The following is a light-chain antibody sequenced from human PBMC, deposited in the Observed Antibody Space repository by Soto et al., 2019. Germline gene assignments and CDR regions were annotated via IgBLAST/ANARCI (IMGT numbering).Light chain of an antibody. V-gene: IGLV1-40*01. CDR1: SSNIGAGYD. Sequence: QSVLTQPPSVSGAPGQRVTISCTGSSSNIGAGYDVHWYQQLPGTAPKLLIYGNSNRPSGVPDRFSGSKSGTSASLALTGLQAEDEAVYYCYSYDSSLSAVVFGGGTKLTVL. CDR3: YSYDSSLSAVV. CDR2: GNS. J-gene: IGLJ2*01.